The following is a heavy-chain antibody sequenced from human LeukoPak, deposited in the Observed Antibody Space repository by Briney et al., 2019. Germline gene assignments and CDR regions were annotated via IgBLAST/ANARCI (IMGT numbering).Heavy chain of an antibody. CDR2: IHYTGYT. CDR1: GGSISGYY. D-gene: IGHD6-13*01. V-gene: IGHV4-59*08. Sequence: SETLSLTCTVSGGSISGYYWSWIRQPPGKRLEWVGYIHYTGYTNYNPSLRSRFTMSVDTSKNQFSLTLRSVTAADTAVYYCARLHFAAAEEFDPWGQGTLVTVSS. CDR3: ARLHFAAAEEFDP. J-gene: IGHJ5*02.